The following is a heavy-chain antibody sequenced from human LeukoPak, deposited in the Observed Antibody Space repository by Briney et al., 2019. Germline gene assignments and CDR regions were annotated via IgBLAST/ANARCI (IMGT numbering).Heavy chain of an antibody. CDR1: GDSVSRSDSC. CDR3: ARRRYYDGSGYLE. CDR2: IYYSGRT. D-gene: IGHD3-22*01. V-gene: IGHV4-39*01. J-gene: IGHJ1*01. Sequence: PSETLSLKCSVSGDSVSRSDSCWDWIRQPPGKGLVWIGTIYYSGRTYYSPSLKSRVTMSVDPSNNQFSLNLRSVTAADTALYYCARRRYYDGSGYLEWGQGTLLSVSS.